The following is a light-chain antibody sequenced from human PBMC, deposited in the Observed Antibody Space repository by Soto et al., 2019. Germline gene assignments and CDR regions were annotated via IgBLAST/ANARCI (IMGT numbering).Light chain of an antibody. V-gene: IGLV1-44*01. J-gene: IGLJ2*01. CDR1: SSYIGSSY. CDR3: AAWDDSLNGPV. CDR2: SNN. Sequence: QSVLTQPPSASGTPGQRVTISCSGSSSYIGSSYVYWFQQLPGTAPKVLIYSNNQRPSGVPDRFSGSKSGTSASLAISGLQSEDEADYYCAAWDDSLNGPVFGGGTKLTVL.